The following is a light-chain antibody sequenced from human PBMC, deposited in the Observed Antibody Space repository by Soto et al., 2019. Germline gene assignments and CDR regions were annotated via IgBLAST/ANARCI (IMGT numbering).Light chain of an antibody. J-gene: IGKJ5*01. CDR3: QQYNSWPPIA. V-gene: IGKV3-15*01. CDR1: QTVNNK. Sequence: EILMSQSPATLSVSPGETATLSCRATQTVNNKVVWYQHKPGQAPRLLIYGASTRATGIPARFSGSGSGTEFTLSISSLQSEDFAVYYCQQYNSWPPIAFGQGTRLEIK. CDR2: GAS.